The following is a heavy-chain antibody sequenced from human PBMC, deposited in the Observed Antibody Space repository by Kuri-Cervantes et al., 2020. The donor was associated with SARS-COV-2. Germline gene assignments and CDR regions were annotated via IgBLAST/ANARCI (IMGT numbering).Heavy chain of an antibody. CDR1: GFTFSSFA. J-gene: IGHJ4*02. D-gene: IGHD6-19*01. Sequence: GESLKISCVASGFTFSSFAMTWVRQAPGKGLEWVASMSGSGHNIQHADSLKGRFTISRDNFRNTVFLEMNSLRDEDTAVYYCASLPGIGAAVAGGNDYWGQGTLVTVSS. CDR2: MSGSGHNI. CDR3: ASLPGIGAAVAGGNDY. V-gene: IGHV3-23*01.